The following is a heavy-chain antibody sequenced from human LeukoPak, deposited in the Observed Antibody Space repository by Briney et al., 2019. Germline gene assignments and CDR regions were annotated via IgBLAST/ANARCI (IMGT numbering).Heavy chain of an antibody. CDR3: ARGQNNDYGDYDGWGH. CDR1: GYTFTGYY. J-gene: IGHJ4*02. V-gene: IGHV1-2*02. CDR2: INSNSGDT. D-gene: IGHD4-17*01. Sequence: GASVKVSCKASGYTFTGYYMHWVRQAPGQGLEWMGWINSNSGDTHYAQNFQGRVTMTRDTSISTAYMELSRLTSDDTAVYSCARGQNNDYGDYDGWGHWGQGTLVTVSS.